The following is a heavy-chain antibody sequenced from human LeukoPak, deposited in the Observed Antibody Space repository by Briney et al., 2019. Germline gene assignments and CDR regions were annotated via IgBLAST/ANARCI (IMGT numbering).Heavy chain of an antibody. CDR1: GYTFTSYG. Sequence: SVKVSCKASGYTFTSYGISWVRQAPGQRLEWMGGIIPIFGTANYAQKFQGRVTITADESTSTAYMELSSLRSEDTAVYYCARDFSGGADILTGYFYYWGQGTLVTVSS. CDR3: ARDFSGGADILTGYFYY. J-gene: IGHJ4*02. D-gene: IGHD3-9*01. CDR2: IIPIFGTA. V-gene: IGHV1-69*13.